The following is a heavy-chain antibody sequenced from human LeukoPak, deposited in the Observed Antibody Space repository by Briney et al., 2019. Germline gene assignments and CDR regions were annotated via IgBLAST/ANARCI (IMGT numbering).Heavy chain of an antibody. CDR1: GFTFRTYT. J-gene: IGHJ1*01. D-gene: IGHD3-22*01. V-gene: IGHV3-74*01. Sequence: GGSLRLSCAVSGFTFRTYTMQWVRQAPGKGLVWVSRIKSDGGTNYADSVKGRFTISRDIAKKTVSLQMNSLRTADTGVYYCAYSPSEICRYYPEYFRHWGQGTLVTVSS. CDR2: IKSDGGT. CDR3: AYSPSEICRYYPEYFRH.